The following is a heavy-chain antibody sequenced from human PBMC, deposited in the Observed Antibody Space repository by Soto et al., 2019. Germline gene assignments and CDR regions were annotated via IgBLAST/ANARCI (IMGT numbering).Heavy chain of an antibody. CDR1: GDSISTFY. CDR3: ARSRGWLAMGAFDS. J-gene: IGHJ4*02. Sequence: QVHLQESGPGLVKPSETLSLTCTVSGDSISTFYWNWIRQTPDKGLEWVGYVFHSGSTMYDPSLNGRGTISVDTSKNQISLNLSAVTAADAAIYFCARSRGWLAMGAFDSWGQGTLVTVSS. V-gene: IGHV4-59*13. CDR2: VFHSGST. D-gene: IGHD6-19*01.